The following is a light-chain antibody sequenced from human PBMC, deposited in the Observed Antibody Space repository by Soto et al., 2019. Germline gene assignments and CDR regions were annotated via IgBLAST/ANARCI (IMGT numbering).Light chain of an antibody. CDR3: CSYAGTNTFV. CDR1: SNDVGSYNL. J-gene: IGLJ1*01. CDR2: EGN. V-gene: IGLV2-23*01. Sequence: QSALTQPASVSGSPGQSITISCTGTSNDVGSYNLVSWYQQHPGKAPKLMIYEGNKRPSGVSNRFSGSKSANTAPLTISGLQTEDEADYYCCSYAGTNTFVFGTGTKVTVL.